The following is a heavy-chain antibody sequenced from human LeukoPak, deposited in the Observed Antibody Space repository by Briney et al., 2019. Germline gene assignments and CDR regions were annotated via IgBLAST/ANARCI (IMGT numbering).Heavy chain of an antibody. CDR1: GFTFSSYA. V-gene: IGHV3-23*01. D-gene: IGHD3-22*01. CDR3: AKRRSYYYDSSGLDY. Sequence: PGGSLRLSCAASGFTFSSYAMSWVRQAPGKGLEWVSAISGSGGSTYYADSVKGRFTISRDNSKNTLYLQMNSLRAEDTAVYYCAKRRSYYYDSSGLDYWGQGTLVTVSS. CDR2: ISGSGGST. J-gene: IGHJ4*02.